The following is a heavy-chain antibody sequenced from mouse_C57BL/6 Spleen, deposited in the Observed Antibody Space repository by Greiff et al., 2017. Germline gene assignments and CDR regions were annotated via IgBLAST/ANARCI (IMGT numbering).Heavy chain of an antibody. D-gene: IGHD1-1*01. CDR1: GYAFSSSW. CDR2: IYPGDGDT. CDR3: ARSTTVVAHWYFDV. V-gene: IGHV1-82*01. J-gene: IGHJ1*03. Sequence: QVQLKESGPELVKPGASVKISCKASGYAFSSSWMNWVKQRPGKGLEWIGRIYPGDGDTNYNGKFKGKATLTADKSSSTAYMQLSSLTSEDSAVYFCARSTTVVAHWYFDVWGTGTTVTVSS.